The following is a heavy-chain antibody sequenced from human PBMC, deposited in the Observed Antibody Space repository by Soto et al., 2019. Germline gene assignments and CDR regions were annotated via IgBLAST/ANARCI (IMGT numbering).Heavy chain of an antibody. V-gene: IGHV4-34*01. CDR3: ARAGTRLMVIKYLRWFDP. CDR1: GGSFSGYY. D-gene: IGHD3-22*01. CDR2: INHSGST. Sequence: SETLSLTCAVYGGSFSGYYWSWIRQPPGKGLEWIGEINHSGSTNYNPSLKSRVTISVDTSKNQFSLKLSSVTAADTAVYYCARAGTRLMVIKYLRWFDPWGQGTLVTVSS. J-gene: IGHJ5*02.